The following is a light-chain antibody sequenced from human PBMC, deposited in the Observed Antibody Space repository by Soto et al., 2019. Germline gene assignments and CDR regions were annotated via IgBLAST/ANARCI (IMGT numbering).Light chain of an antibody. V-gene: IGKV1-27*01. CDR2: AAS. J-gene: IGKJ1*01. CDR1: QDISNY. CDR3: QKYNSAPKT. Sequence: DIPMTQSPSSLSASVGDRVTITCRASQDISNYLAWYQQKPGKVPKLLIYAASTLQSGVPSRFSGSGSGTDFTLTISRLQPEDVASYYCQKYNSAPKTFGQGTKVEIK.